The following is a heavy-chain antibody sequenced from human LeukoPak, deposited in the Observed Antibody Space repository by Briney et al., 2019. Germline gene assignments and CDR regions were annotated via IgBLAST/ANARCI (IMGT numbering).Heavy chain of an antibody. J-gene: IGHJ4*02. CDR3: ARKSASGNYPLDY. D-gene: IGHD3-10*01. V-gene: IGHV3-23*01. CDR1: GFTFSSYG. CDR2: ISGRGDST. Sequence: GGSLRLSCAASGFTFSSYGMSWVRQAPGKGLEWVSTISGRGDSTHYVDSVKGRFTISRDNSKNTLYLQMNSLRAEDTALYYCARKSASGNYPLDYWGQGTLVTVSS.